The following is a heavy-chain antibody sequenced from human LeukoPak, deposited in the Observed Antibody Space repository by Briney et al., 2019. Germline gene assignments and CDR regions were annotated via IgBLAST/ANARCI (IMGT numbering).Heavy chain of an antibody. CDR3: ARERRFGELLLFDY. CDR2: INPNSGDT. V-gene: IGHV1-2*06. J-gene: IGHJ4*02. Sequence: ASVKVSCKASGYTFTGYYMHWVRQAPGQGLERMGRINPNSGDTNYAQNFQGRVTMTRDTSGSTSNMELSRLRSDDTAVYYCARERRFGELLLFDYWGLGTLVTVSS. D-gene: IGHD3-10*01. CDR1: GYTFTGYY.